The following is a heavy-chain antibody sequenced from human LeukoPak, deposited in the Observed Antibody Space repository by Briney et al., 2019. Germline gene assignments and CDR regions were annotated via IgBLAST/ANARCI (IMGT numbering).Heavy chain of an antibody. D-gene: IGHD3-10*01. V-gene: IGHV3-21*01. CDR3: ARDTTSGSGSYYHDY. CDR2: ISSSSSYI. CDR1: GFTFSSYS. J-gene: IGHJ4*02. Sequence: PGGSLRLSCAASGFTFSSYSMNWVRQAPGKGLEWVSSISSSSSYIYYADSVKGRFTISRDNAKNSLYLQMNSLRAEDTAVYYCARDTTSGSGSYYHDYWGQGTLVTVSS.